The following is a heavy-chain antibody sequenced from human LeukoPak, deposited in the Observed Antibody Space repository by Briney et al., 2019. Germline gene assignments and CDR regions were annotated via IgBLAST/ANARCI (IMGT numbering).Heavy chain of an antibody. CDR3: TKALDGYNGMDV. CDR2: ISGSGRST. CDR1: GFTFSSYA. D-gene: IGHD3-16*02. J-gene: IGHJ6*02. Sequence: GGSLRLSRAASGFTFSSYAMSWVRQAPGKGLAWVSGISGSGRSTHSADSVKGRFTISRDNSKNMLYLQMNSLRAEDTALYYCTKALDGYNGMDVWGQGNTVIVSS. V-gene: IGHV3-23*01.